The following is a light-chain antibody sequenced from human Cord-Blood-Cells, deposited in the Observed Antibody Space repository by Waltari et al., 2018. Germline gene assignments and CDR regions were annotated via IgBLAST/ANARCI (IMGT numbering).Light chain of an antibody. CDR1: SSDVGGSNY. CDR2: DVS. CDR3: SSYTSSSTLEV. V-gene: IGLV2-14*01. Sequence: QSALTQPASVSGSPGHSITISCTGTSSDVGGSNYVSWYQQHPGKAPKLMIYDVSNRPSGVSNRFSGSKSGNTASLTISGLQAEDEADYYCSSYTSSSTLEVFGGGTKLTVL. J-gene: IGLJ2*01.